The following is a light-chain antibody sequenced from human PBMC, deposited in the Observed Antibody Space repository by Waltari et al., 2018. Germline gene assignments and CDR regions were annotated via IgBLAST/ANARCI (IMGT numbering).Light chain of an antibody. V-gene: IGLV3-25*03. CDR2: KDT. Sequence: SSELTQPPSVSVSPGQTARITCSADLLPKEYAYWYQQKSGQAPGLLIYKDTERPSGIPKRFSGSTAGTTVTLTISGVQAEDEADYYCQSTDSNNNVLFGGGTRLTVL. J-gene: IGLJ2*01. CDR3: QSTDSNNNVL. CDR1: LLPKEY.